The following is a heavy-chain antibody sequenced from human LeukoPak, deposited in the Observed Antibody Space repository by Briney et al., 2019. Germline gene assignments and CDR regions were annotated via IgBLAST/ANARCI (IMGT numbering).Heavy chain of an antibody. J-gene: IGHJ5*02. V-gene: IGHV3-74*01. CDR1: GFTFSSYW. CDR3: AKSSSWYSWFDP. CDR2: INSDGSTT. D-gene: IGHD6-13*01. Sequence: GGSLTLSCAASGFTFSSYWMHWVRQAPGKGLVWVSRINSDGSTTRYADSVKGRFTITRDNAKNSLYLQMNSLRAEDTALYYCAKSSSWYSWFDPWGQGTLVTVSS.